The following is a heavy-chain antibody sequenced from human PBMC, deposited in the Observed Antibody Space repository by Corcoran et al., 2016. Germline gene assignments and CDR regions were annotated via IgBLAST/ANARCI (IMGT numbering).Heavy chain of an antibody. CDR1: GFTFSSYW. V-gene: IGHV3-74*01. Sequence: EVQLVESGGGLVQPGGSLRLSCAASGFTFSSYWMHWVRQAPGKGLVWVSRINSDGSSTSYADSVKGRFTISRDNAKNTLYLQMNSLRAEDTAVYYCASPMDSSSWYYFDYWGQGTLVTVSS. CDR2: INSDGSST. J-gene: IGHJ4*02. D-gene: IGHD6-13*01. CDR3: ASPMDSSSWYYFDY.